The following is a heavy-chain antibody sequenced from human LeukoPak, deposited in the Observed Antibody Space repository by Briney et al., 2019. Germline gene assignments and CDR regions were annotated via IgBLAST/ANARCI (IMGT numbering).Heavy chain of an antibody. CDR1: GFTFSTYW. D-gene: IGHD3-10*01. Sequence: PGGSLRLSCAASGFTFSTYWMHWVRQAPGKGLVWVSRIRSDGIATTYADSVKGRFTISRDNAKNTLYLQMNSLRAEDTAVYYCAIADGSESDWYFDLWGRGTQVTVSS. J-gene: IGHJ2*01. V-gene: IGHV3-74*01. CDR3: AIADGSESDWYFDL. CDR2: IRSDGIAT.